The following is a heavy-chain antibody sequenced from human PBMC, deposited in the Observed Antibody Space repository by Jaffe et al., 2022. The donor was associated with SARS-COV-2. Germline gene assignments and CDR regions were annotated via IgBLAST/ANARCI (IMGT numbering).Heavy chain of an antibody. Sequence: QITLKESGPTLVKPTQTLTLTCTFSGFSLSTSGVGVGWIRQPPGKALEWLALIYWDDDKRYSPSLKSRLTITKDTSKNQVVLTMTNMDPVDTATYYCAHRRFIADYYDSSGYDFDAFDIWGQGTMVTVSS. J-gene: IGHJ3*02. D-gene: IGHD3-22*01. CDR3: AHRRFIADYYDSSGYDFDAFDI. CDR2: IYWDDDK. CDR1: GFSLSTSGVG. V-gene: IGHV2-5*02.